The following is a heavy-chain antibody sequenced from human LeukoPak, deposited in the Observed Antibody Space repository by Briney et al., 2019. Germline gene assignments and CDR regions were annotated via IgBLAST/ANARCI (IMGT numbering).Heavy chain of an antibody. CDR2: IYSGGST. D-gene: IGHD3-22*01. Sequence: GGSLRLSCAASGFTVSSNYMSWVRQAPGKGLEWVSVIYSGGSTYYADSVKGRFTISRDNFKNTLYLQMNSLRAEDTAVYYCARDQDSSGYYYFDYWGQGTLVTVSS. CDR3: ARDQDSSGYYYFDY. V-gene: IGHV3-53*01. CDR1: GFTVSSNY. J-gene: IGHJ4*02.